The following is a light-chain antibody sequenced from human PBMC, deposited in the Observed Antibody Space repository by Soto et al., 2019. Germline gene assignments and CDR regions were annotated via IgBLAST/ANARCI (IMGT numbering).Light chain of an antibody. CDR3: QHYNSYSEA. Sequence: DIQMTQSPSTLSGSVGDRVTITCPASQTISSWLAWYQQKPGKAPKLLIYKASTSKSGVSSRFSSRGSGTEVTLTISSLQHDDFATSYCQHYNSYSEAFGQGTKVELK. CDR2: KAS. CDR1: QTISSW. V-gene: IGKV1-5*03. J-gene: IGKJ1*01.